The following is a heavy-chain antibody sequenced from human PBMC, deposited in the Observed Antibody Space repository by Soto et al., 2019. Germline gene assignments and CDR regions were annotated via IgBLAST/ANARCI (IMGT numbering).Heavy chain of an antibody. CDR1: GFTFNNYW. Sequence: EMQLVESGGGLVQPGGSLRLSCAASGFTFNNYWMHWVRQPPGKGLEWVSRINGEGGSITYADSVEGRFTISRDNAKNMVYLQMNSLRAEDTAVYYCARGTGPGGIWGQGTMVTVSS. CDR3: ARGTGPGGI. D-gene: IGHD3-10*01. J-gene: IGHJ3*02. V-gene: IGHV3-74*01. CDR2: INGEGGSI.